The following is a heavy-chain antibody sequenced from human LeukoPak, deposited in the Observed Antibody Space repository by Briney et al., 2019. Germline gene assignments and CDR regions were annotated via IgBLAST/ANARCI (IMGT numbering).Heavy chain of an antibody. Sequence: SETLSLTCTVSGDSMRPYFWSWIRQPAGKGLEWIGRIYSSGKTDYNSSLKSRVTMSIDTSKNQFSLRMTSLSAADTAVYYCARDIDFYDSGNYANSFDPWGQGTLVTVSS. CDR3: ARDIDFYDSGNYANSFDP. D-gene: IGHD3-10*01. CDR1: GDSMRPYF. V-gene: IGHV4-4*07. J-gene: IGHJ5*02. CDR2: IYSSGKT.